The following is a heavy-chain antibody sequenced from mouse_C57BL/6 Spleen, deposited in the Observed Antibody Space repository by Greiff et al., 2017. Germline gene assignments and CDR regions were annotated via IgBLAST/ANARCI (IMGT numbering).Heavy chain of an antibody. CDR2: IYPRSGNT. CDR1: GYTFTSYG. D-gene: IGHD1-1*01. CDR3: ARVDYYGSSCDY. Sequence: VQLQQSGAELARPGASVKLSCTASGYTFTSYGISWVKQRTGQGLEWIGEIYPRSGNTYYTEKFKGKATLTADKSSSTAYMELRSLTSEDSAVYFCARVDYYGSSCDYWGQGTTLTVSS. V-gene: IGHV1-81*01. J-gene: IGHJ2*01.